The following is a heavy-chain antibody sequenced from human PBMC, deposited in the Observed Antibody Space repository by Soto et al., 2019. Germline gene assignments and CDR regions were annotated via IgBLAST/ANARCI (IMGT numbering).Heavy chain of an antibody. D-gene: IGHD2-2*01. J-gene: IGHJ6*02. Sequence: ASVKVSCKASGYTFVTYYMHWVRQAPGQGLEWMGIINPRGGSTNYAQKFQGRVTMTGDRSTSTVSLQLSSLRSEDTAVYYCARGEQGYCNSTTSPRYGMDVWGQGTTVTVSS. CDR2: INPRGGST. V-gene: IGHV1-46*01. CDR1: GYTFVTYY. CDR3: ARGEQGYCNSTTSPRYGMDV.